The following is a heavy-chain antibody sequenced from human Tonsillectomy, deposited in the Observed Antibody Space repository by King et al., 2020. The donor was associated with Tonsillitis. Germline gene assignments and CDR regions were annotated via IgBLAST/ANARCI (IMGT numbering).Heavy chain of an antibody. D-gene: IGHD4-17*01. Sequence: VQLVESGAEVKKPGESLKISCKGSGYRFINYWIGWVRQMSGKGLEWMGTIYPGDSDTRYSPSFQGQVTISVDESISTAYLQWSSLKASDTAMYYCARLGDHDGFYMWGQGTMVTVSS. J-gene: IGHJ3*02. CDR3: ARLGDHDGFYM. CDR1: GYRFINYW. V-gene: IGHV5-51*01. CDR2: IYPGDSDT.